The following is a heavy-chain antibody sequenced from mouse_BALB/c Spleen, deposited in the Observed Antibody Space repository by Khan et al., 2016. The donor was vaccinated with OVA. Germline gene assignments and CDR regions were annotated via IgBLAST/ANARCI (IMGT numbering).Heavy chain of an antibody. CDR2: IWSDGTT. D-gene: IGHD2-10*01. V-gene: IGHV2-6-1*01. CDR3: ARQPYFHYYVMDY. Sequence: QVQLQQSGPGLVAPSQSLSITCTISGFSLTNYGVHWVRQPPGKGLEWLVVIWSDGTTTYDSALKSRLTISKDNSKSQVFLKMDSLQTDDTAMYYWARQPYFHYYVMDYWGQGTSVTVSA. CDR1: GFSLTNYG. J-gene: IGHJ4*01.